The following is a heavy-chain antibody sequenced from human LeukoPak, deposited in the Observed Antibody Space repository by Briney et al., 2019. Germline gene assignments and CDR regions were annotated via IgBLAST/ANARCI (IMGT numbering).Heavy chain of an antibody. CDR3: ARGDDSSGPLDY. V-gene: IGHV1-46*01. D-gene: IGHD3-22*01. Sequence: ASVKVSCKVSGYTLTELSMHWVRQAPGQGLEWMGIINPSGGSTSYAQKFQGRVTMTRDTSTSTVYMELSSLRSEDTAVYYCARGDDSSGPLDYWGQGTLVTVSS. J-gene: IGHJ4*02. CDR2: INPSGGST. CDR1: GYTLTELS.